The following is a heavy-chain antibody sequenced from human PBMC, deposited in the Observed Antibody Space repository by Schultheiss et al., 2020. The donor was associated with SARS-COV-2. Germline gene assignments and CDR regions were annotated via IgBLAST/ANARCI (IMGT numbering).Heavy chain of an antibody. CDR1: GFTVSSNY. V-gene: IGHV3-66*01. J-gene: IGHJ4*02. Sequence: GGSLRLSCAASGFTVSSNYMSWVRQAPGKGLEWVSVIYSGGSTYYADSVKGRFTISRDNSQNTLYLQMNSLRAEDTAVYYCAREDYGDYVLDYWGQGTLVTVSS. D-gene: IGHD4-17*01. CDR3: AREDYGDYVLDY. CDR2: IYSGGST.